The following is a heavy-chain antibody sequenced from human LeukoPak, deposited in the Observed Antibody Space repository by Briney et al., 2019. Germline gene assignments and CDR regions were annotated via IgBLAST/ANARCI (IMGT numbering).Heavy chain of an antibody. CDR2: TSRSGEIT. Sequence: GGSLTLSCAASGFTFSGYAMSWVRQATGKGLEWASSTSRSGEITFYADYVKGRFTISRDNSKSTLYLQMNSLRAEDTVVYYCAKDRPNYYGSDGLYYRRSGDYWGQGTLVTVSS. J-gene: IGHJ4*02. CDR1: GFTFSGYA. D-gene: IGHD3-22*01. CDR3: AKDRPNYYGSDGLYYRRSGDY. V-gene: IGHV3-23*01.